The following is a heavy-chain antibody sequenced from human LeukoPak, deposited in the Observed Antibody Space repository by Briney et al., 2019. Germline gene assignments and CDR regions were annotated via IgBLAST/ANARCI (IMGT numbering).Heavy chain of an antibody. CDR1: GFSLSAYW. D-gene: IGHD3-22*01. CDR2: IKSKTDGGTT. Sequence: GGSLRLSCAASGFSLSAYWMTWVRQAPGKGLEWVGRIKSKTDGGTTDYAAPVKGRFTISRDDSKNTLYLQMNSLKTEDTAVYYCTTPRYYDSSGYYYVDYWGQGTLVTVSS. CDR3: TTPRYYDSSGYYYVDY. V-gene: IGHV3-15*01. J-gene: IGHJ4*02.